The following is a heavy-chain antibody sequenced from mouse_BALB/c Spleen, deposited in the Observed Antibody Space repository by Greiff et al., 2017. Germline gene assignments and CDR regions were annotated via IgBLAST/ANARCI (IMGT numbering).Heavy chain of an antibody. CDR1: GFTFSSFG. CDR3: ARSFDY. Sequence: EVQLQESGGGLVQPGGSRRLSCAASGFTFSSFGMHWVRQAPEKGLEWVAYISSGSSTIYYADTVKGRFTISRDNPKNTLFLQMTSLRSEDTAMYYCARSFDYWGQGTTLTVSS. V-gene: IGHV5-17*02. J-gene: IGHJ2*01. CDR2: ISSGSSTI.